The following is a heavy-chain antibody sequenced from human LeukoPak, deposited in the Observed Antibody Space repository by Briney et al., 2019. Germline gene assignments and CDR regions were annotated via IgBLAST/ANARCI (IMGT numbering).Heavy chain of an antibody. J-gene: IGHJ3*02. Sequence: PGGSLRLSCAASGFTFSDFSISWVRQAAGKGLEWVSSISSSSIYIYYAGSVKGRFTISRDNAQNSLYLQMSSLRAEDTAVYFCVRQLGEGLVEAFDIWGQGTKVTVSS. V-gene: IGHV3-21*01. CDR3: VRQLGEGLVEAFDI. CDR2: ISSSSIYI. CDR1: GFTFSDFS. D-gene: IGHD2-8*02.